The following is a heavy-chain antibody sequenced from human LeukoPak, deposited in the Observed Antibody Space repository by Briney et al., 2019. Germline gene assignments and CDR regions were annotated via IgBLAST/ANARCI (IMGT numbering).Heavy chain of an antibody. D-gene: IGHD3-10*01. CDR2: ISNSGGTT. V-gene: IGHV3-23*01. Sequence: PGRSLRLSCTASGFTLGDYAMSWFRQAPGKGLEWVSTISNSGGTTYYADSVKGRFTISRDDSENTLYLQMNSLRAEDTAVYYCARAPYYGSGSYYRGGNLDYWGQGTLVTVSS. CDR1: GFTLGDYA. J-gene: IGHJ4*02. CDR3: ARAPYYGSGSYYRGGNLDY.